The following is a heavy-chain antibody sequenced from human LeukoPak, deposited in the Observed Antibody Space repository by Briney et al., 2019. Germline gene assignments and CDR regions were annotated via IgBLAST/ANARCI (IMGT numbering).Heavy chain of an antibody. V-gene: IGHV3-23*01. J-gene: IGHJ4*02. CDR1: GFTFSSYA. Sequence: GGSLRLSCAASGFTFSSYATSWVRQAPGKGLEWVSAISGSGGSTYYADSVKGRFTISRDNSKNTLYLQMNSLRAEDTAVYYCAKDALDCSSTSCYAPMDYWGQGTLVTVSS. CDR2: ISGSGGST. CDR3: AKDALDCSSTSCYAPMDY. D-gene: IGHD2-2*01.